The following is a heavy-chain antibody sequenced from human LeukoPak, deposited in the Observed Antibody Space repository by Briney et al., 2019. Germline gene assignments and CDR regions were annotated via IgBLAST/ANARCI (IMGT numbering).Heavy chain of an antibody. CDR1: GFTFSDYY. J-gene: IGHJ6*03. D-gene: IGHD2-2*01. V-gene: IGHV3-11*04. Sequence: GGSLRLSCAASGFTFSDYYMSWIRQAPGKGLEWVSYISSSGSTIYYADSVKGRFTISRDNAKNSLYLQMNSLRAEDTAVYYCARGPYCSSTSCHPYPYYYMDVWGKGTTVTVSS. CDR3: ARGPYCSSTSCHPYPYYYMDV. CDR2: ISSSGSTI.